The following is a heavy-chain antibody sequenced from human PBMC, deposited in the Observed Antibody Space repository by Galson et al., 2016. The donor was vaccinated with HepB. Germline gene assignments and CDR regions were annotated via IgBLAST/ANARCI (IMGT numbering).Heavy chain of an antibody. D-gene: IGHD2-8*02. CDR2: ISYDGSTT. Sequence: SLRLSCAASGFTFSNYGMHWVRQAPGKGLEWVALISYDGSTTSYADSVKGRFSISRDTSTSSLYLQMNSLRAEDTALYFFVREAPLYVVVYAYFVKWGQGALVTVSS. J-gene: IGHJ4*02. CDR1: GFTFSNYG. V-gene: IGHV3-33*01. CDR3: VREAPLYVVVYAYFVK.